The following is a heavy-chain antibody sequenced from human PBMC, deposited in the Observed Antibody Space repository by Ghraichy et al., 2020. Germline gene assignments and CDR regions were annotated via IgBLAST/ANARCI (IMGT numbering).Heavy chain of an antibody. CDR1: RASISISTNY. CDR2: IHYSGRT. CDR3: ARDQHTSSWYKY. D-gene: IGHD6-13*01. V-gene: IGHV4-39*07. J-gene: IGHJ4*02. Sequence: SETLSLTCTVSRASISISTNYWGWIRQPPGKGLEWIGSIHYSGRTDYNPSLKSRVTISLDTSKNQFSLKMSSVTAADTAVYYCARDQHTSSWYKYWGQGTLVTVSS.